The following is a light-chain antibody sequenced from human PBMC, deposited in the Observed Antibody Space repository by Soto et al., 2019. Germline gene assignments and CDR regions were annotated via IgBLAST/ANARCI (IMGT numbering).Light chain of an antibody. CDR1: QSLLHNNGYNY. Sequence: EIVMTQSPLSLPVTLGEPASISCRSSQSLLHNNGYNYLDWYVQKTGQSPALLILLGSNRAPGVPARFSGSGSRTDFTLKISRVEAEDVVVYYCMQALINPVTFGQGTRLEIK. J-gene: IGKJ5*01. V-gene: IGKV2-28*01. CDR3: MQALINPVT. CDR2: LGS.